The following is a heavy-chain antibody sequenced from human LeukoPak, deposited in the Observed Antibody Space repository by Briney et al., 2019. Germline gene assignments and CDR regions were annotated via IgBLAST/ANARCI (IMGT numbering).Heavy chain of an antibody. CDR3: AGYFDWLRSAFDI. J-gene: IGHJ3*02. D-gene: IGHD3-9*01. CDR1: GGSISSYY. V-gene: IGHV4-59*01. CDR2: IYYSGST. Sequence: SSETLSLTCTVSGGSISSYYWSWIRQPPGKGLEWIGYIYYSGSTNYNPSLKSRVTISVDTSKNQFSLKLSSVTAADTAVYYCAGYFDWLRSAFDIWGQGTMVTVSS.